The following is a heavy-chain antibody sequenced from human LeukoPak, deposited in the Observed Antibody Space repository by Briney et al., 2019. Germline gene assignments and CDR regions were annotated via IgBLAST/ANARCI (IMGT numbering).Heavy chain of an antibody. CDR3: ARGPARTFDY. CDR2: IYHSGSP. Sequence: SGTLSLTCAVSGGSISSNNWWGWVRQPPGKGLEWIGEIYHSGSPNYNPSLKSRVTISVDTSKNQFSLKLSSVTAADTAVYYCARGPARTFDYWGQGTLVTVSS. J-gene: IGHJ4*02. CDR1: GGSISSNNW. V-gene: IGHV4-4*02.